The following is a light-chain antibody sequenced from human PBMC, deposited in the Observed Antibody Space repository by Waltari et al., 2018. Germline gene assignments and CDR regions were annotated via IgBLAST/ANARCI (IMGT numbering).Light chain of an antibody. Sequence: DIQMTQSPSSLSASVGVRITITCHATQDISNYLNWYHHQPGKAPNLLIFDATNLQTGVPSRFRGNGSGTDFTFTISSLQPEDIGTYYCQQYDNLPRTFGQGTKLEMK. CDR1: QDISNY. CDR3: QQYDNLPRT. J-gene: IGKJ2*01. V-gene: IGKV1-33*01. CDR2: DAT.